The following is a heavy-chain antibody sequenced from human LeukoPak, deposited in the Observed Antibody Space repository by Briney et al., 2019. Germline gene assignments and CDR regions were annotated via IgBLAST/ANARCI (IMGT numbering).Heavy chain of an antibody. Sequence: GGSLRLSCAASGFTFSSYAMSWVRQAPGKGLEWVSGISDSGDITYYADSVKGRFTISRDNAKNSLYLQMNSLRAEDTAVYYCARDPAAGIYWGQGTLVTVSS. CDR3: ARDPAAGIY. J-gene: IGHJ4*02. V-gene: IGHV3-23*01. D-gene: IGHD6-13*01. CDR2: ISDSGDIT. CDR1: GFTFSSYA.